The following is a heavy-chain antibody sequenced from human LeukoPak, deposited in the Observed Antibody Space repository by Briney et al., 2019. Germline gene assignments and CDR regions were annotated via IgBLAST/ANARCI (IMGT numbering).Heavy chain of an antibody. V-gene: IGHV3-30*18. CDR1: GFTFSSYG. D-gene: IGHD1-26*01. CDR3: AKDMGSTALGPGY. J-gene: IGHJ4*02. CDR2: ISYDGSNK. Sequence: PGGSLRLSCAASGFTFSSYGMHWVRQAPGKGLEWVAVISYDGSNKYYADSVKGRFTISRDNSKNTLYLQMNSLRAEDTAVYYCAKDMGSTALGPGYWGQGTLVTVSS.